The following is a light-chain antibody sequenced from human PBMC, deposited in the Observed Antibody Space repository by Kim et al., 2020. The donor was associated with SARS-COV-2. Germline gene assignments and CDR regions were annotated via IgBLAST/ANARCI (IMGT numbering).Light chain of an antibody. CDR3: CSYAGSSTLV. CDR2: EVS. CDR1: SSDVGNYNL. V-gene: IGLV2-23*02. Sequence: QSALTQPASVSGSPGQSITISCTGTSSDVGNYNLVSWYQQHPGKVPKLMIYEVSKRPSGVSNRFSGSKSGNTASLTISGLQAEDEADYYCCSYAGSSTLVFGGGTQLTVL. J-gene: IGLJ2*01.